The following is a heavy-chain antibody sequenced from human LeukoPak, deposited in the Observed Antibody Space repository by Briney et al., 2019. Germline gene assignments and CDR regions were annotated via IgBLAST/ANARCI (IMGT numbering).Heavy chain of an antibody. CDR1: GFTFSSTT. D-gene: IGHD6-6*01. Sequence: GGSLRLPCVASGFTFSSTTMGWVRQAPGRGLEWVSSITAIDGRTYYADSVRGRFTISRDNSKNTLYLQLSSLRPDDTAVYYCAKGAPSSSSIFDFWGPGTLVTVSS. CDR2: ITAIDGRT. V-gene: IGHV3-23*01. J-gene: IGHJ4*02. CDR3: AKGAPSSSSIFDF.